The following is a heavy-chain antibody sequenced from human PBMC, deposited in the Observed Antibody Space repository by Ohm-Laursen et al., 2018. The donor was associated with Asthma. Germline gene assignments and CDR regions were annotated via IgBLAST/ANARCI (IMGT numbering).Heavy chain of an antibody. V-gene: IGHV3-30*19. Sequence: SLRLSCAASGFTFSSYGMHWVRQAPGKGLEWVAVISYDGSNKYYADSVKGRFTISRDNSKNTLYLQMNSLRAEDTAVYYCARSYNWNYGFDYWGQGTLVTVSS. D-gene: IGHD1-7*01. CDR2: ISYDGSNK. CDR1: GFTFSSYG. CDR3: ARSYNWNYGFDY. J-gene: IGHJ4*02.